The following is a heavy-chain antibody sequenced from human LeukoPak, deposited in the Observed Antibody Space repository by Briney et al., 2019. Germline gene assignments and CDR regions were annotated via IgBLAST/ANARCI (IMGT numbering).Heavy chain of an antibody. CDR1: GFTFSSYE. D-gene: IGHD3-10*01. J-gene: IGHJ4*02. Sequence: PGGSLRLSCAASGFTFSSYEMNWVRQAPGKGLEWVSYISSSGSTIYYADSVKGRFTISRDNAKNSLYLQMSSLRAEDTAVYYCARVTYYYGSGSYWGDFGTVDYWGQGTLVTVSS. V-gene: IGHV3-48*03. CDR3: ARVTYYYGSGSYWGDFGTVDY. CDR2: ISSSGSTI.